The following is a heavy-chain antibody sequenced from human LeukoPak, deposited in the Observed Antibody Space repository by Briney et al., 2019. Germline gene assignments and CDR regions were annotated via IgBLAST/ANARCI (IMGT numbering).Heavy chain of an antibody. Sequence: SETLSLTCTVSGGSISSYYWSWIRQPPGKGLEWIGYIYFSGSTNYNPSLKSRVTISVDTSNNQFSLKLTSVTAADTAVYYCARGPPGGQFDPWGQGTLVTVSS. CDR3: ARGPPGGQFDP. J-gene: IGHJ5*02. CDR2: IYFSGST. CDR1: GGSISSYY. V-gene: IGHV4-59*01. D-gene: IGHD3-10*01.